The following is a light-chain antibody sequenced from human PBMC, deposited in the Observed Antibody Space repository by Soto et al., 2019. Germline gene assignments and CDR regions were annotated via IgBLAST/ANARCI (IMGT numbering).Light chain of an antibody. CDR1: SSNIGTNY. J-gene: IGLJ3*02. CDR2: SNN. V-gene: IGLV1-47*01. CDR3: AAWDDSLNGPGV. Sequence: QSVLTQPPSASGTPGQRVTISCSGSSSNIGTNYVYWYQQLPGTAPKLLIYSNNQRPSGVPDRFSGSKSGTSASLAISGLRSGDEADYFCAAWDDSLNGPGVFGGGIKLTVL.